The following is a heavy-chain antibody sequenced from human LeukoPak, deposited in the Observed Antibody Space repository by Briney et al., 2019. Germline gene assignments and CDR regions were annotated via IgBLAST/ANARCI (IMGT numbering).Heavy chain of an antibody. D-gene: IGHD2-8*01. CDR1: GGSISSSSYF. V-gene: IGHV4-39*01. CDR3: ARRRFVRGPDVVNPFDY. Sequence: SENLSLTCTVSGGSISSSSYFWGWIRQPPGKGLEWIGNIYYSGSTYYNASLKSRVTISVDPSKNQFSLKLSSVTAADTAVYYCARRRFVRGPDVVNPFDYWGQGTLVTVSS. J-gene: IGHJ4*02. CDR2: IYYSGST.